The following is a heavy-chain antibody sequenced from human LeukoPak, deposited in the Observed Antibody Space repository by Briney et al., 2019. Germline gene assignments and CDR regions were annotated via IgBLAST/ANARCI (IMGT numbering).Heavy chain of an antibody. CDR3: ARRGIAAPFDY. CDR1: GGTFISYA. CDR2: IIPIFGTA. D-gene: IGHD6-6*01. J-gene: IGHJ4*02. V-gene: IGHV1-69*05. Sequence: SVTVSFKASGGTFISYAISWVRQAPGQGLEWMGGIIPIFGTANYAQKFQGRVTITTDESTSTAYMELSSLRSEDTAVYYCARRGIAAPFDYWGQGTLVTVSS.